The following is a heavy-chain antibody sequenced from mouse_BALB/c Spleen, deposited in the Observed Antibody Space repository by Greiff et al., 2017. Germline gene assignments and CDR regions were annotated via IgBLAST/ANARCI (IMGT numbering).Heavy chain of an antibody. CDR1: GYTFTSYT. CDR3: ARSEYCGSSYDY. V-gene: IGHV1-4*01. D-gene: IGHD1-1*01. CDR2: INPSSGYT. Sequence: VQLQQSGAELARPGASVKMSCKASGYTFTSYTMHWVKQRPGQGLEWIGYINPSSGYTNYNQKFKDKATLTADKSSSTAYMQLSSLTSEDSAVYYCARSEYCGSSYDYWGQGTTLTVSS. J-gene: IGHJ2*01.